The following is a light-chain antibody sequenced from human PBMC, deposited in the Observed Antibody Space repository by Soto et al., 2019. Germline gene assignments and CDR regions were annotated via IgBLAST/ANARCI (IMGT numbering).Light chain of an antibody. CDR1: QSISNSY. CDR2: GAS. CDR3: QQYGSSPWT. V-gene: IGKV3-20*01. J-gene: IGKJ1*01. Sequence: IVLTQSPGTLSLSPGERATLSCRASQSISNSYLAWYQQKPGQAPRLLIHGASSRATGIPDRFSGTGSATDFTLTISRLEPEDFAVYYCQQYGSSPWTFGQGTKVEIK.